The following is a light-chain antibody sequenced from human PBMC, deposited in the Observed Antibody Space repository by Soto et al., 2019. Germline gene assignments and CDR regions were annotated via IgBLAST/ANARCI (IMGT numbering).Light chain of an antibody. J-gene: IGKJ2*01. CDR2: DAS. V-gene: IGKV1-33*01. Sequence: DIQMTQSPSSLSASVGDRVTITCRGSHAITNHLNWFQQKPGKAPNLLIYDASTLETGVPSRFSGSGSGTDFTFTINSLQPEDFATYYCQQYDSVPYTFGQGTKLEIK. CDR1: HAITNH. CDR3: QQYDSVPYT.